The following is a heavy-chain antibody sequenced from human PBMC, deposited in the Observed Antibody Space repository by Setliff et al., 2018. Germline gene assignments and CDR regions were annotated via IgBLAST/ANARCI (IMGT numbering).Heavy chain of an antibody. CDR1: GYSFSTCW. V-gene: IGHV5-51*01. J-gene: IGHJ5*02. Sequence: ESLKISCKGSGYSFSTCWIGWVRQMPGKGLEWMGIIYPGDSITRYSPSFQGQVTISVDKSINTAYLQWSSLRASDTAIYYCARHPYYYGSGTYLDNNNRWFDPWGQGTLVTV. D-gene: IGHD3-10*01. CDR2: IYPGDSIT. CDR3: ARHPYYYGSGTYLDNNNRWFDP.